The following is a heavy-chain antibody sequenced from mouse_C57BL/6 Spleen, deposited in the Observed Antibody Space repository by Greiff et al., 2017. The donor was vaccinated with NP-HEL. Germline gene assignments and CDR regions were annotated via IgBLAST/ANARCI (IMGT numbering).Heavy chain of an antibody. J-gene: IGHJ4*01. V-gene: IGHV1-78*01. Sequence: VQLQESDAELVKPGASVKISCTVSGYTFTDHTIHWMKQRPEQGLEWIGYIYPRDGSTKYNEKFKGQATLTADNSSSTAYMQLNSLTSEDSAVYFCARRIYYDYDGYAMDYWGQGTSVTVSS. CDR2: IYPRDGST. D-gene: IGHD2-4*01. CDR1: GYTFTDHT. CDR3: ARRIYYDYDGYAMDY.